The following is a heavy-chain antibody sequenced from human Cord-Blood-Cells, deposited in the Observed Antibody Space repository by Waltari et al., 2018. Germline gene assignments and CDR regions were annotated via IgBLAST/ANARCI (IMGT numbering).Heavy chain of an antibody. Sequence: QVQLVQSGAEVKKPGASVKVSCKASGYTFTSYYMHWVRQAPGQGLEWMGIINPSGGSTSYAQKFQGRVTMTRDTSTSTVYMELSSLRSEDTAVYYCARDQISIAARHWCDPWGQGTLVTVSS. CDR1: GYTFTSYY. D-gene: IGHD6-6*01. V-gene: IGHV1-46*01. CDR2: INPSGGST. J-gene: IGHJ5*02. CDR3: ARDQISIAARHWCDP.